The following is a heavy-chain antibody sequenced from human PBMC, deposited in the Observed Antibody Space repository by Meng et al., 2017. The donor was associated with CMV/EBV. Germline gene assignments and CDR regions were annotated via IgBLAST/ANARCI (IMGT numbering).Heavy chain of an antibody. CDR1: GGTFSSYA. D-gene: IGHD6-19*01. CDR2: IIPIFGTA. Sequence: SVKVSCKASGGTFSSYAIIWVRQAPGQGLEWMGGIIPIFGTANYAQKFQGRVTITTDESTSTAYMELSSLRSEDTAVYYCVLDSSGWYSMWGQGTLVTVSS. J-gene: IGHJ4*02. CDR3: VLDSSGWYSM. V-gene: IGHV1-69*05.